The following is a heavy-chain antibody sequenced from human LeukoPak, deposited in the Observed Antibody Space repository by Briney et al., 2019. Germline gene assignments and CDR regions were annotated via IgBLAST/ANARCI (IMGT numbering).Heavy chain of an antibody. CDR2: MNSDGSST. CDR1: VFTFSRSW. D-gene: IGHD4-17*01. CDR3: ARGSDYGEISDF. Sequence: GGSLRLSCAASVFTFSRSWMHWVRQAPGKGLVWVSRMNSDGSSTTYADSVKGRFTISRDNAKNTLYLQMNSLRVEDTAVYYCARGSDYGEISDFWGQGTLVTVSS. J-gene: IGHJ4*02. V-gene: IGHV3-74*01.